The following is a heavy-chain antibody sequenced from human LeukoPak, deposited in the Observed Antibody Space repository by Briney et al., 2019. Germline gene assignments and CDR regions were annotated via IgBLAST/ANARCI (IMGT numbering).Heavy chain of an antibody. CDR3: ALAGWEGPHSWFDS. CDR1: GYTFTNDG. D-gene: IGHD1-26*01. Sequence: ASVKVSCTASGYTFTNDGISWVRQAPGQGLEWMGWISAYNGNTNYAQNLQGRVTITTDTSTSTAYMELRSLGSDDTAVYYCALAGWEGPHSWFDSWGQGTLVTVSS. V-gene: IGHV1-18*01. CDR2: ISAYNGNT. J-gene: IGHJ5*01.